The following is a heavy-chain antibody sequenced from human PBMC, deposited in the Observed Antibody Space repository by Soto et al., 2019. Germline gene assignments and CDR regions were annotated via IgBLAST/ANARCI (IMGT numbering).Heavy chain of an antibody. Sequence: EAQLLQSGGGSVQPGTSLRLTCVASGFTAVDYAMHWVRQVPGKGLEWVSGIYGNSKKIDYADHERGRFTISQDDAKYSLYLQMDSLKVEDTALYYSGRDVKPGGLDCWGQGVLVTVSS. J-gene: IGHJ4*02. CDR2: IYGNSKKI. CDR1: GFTAVDYA. CDR3: GRDVKPGGLDC. D-gene: IGHD2-8*02. V-gene: IGHV3-9*02.